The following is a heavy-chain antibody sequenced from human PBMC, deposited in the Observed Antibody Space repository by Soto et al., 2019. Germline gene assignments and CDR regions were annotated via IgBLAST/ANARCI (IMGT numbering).Heavy chain of an antibody. CDR1: GFTFSSYA. CDR2: ISGSGGST. J-gene: IGHJ4*02. V-gene: IGHV3-23*01. D-gene: IGHD6-6*01. Sequence: GGSLRLSCAASGFTFSSYAMSWVRQAPGKGLGWVSAISGSGGSTYYADSVKGRFTISRDNSKNTLYLQMNSLRAEDTAVYYCAKVSAYSSRSSYFDYWGQGTLVTVSS. CDR3: AKVSAYSSRSSYFDY.